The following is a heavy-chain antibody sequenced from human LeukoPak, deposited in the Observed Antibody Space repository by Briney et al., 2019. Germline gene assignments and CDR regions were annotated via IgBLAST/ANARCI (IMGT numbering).Heavy chain of an antibody. Sequence: GASVKVSCKASGGTFSSYAISWVRQAPGQGLEWMGGIIPIFCTANYAQKFQGRVTITTDESTITAYMELSSLRSEDTAVYYCARGTPTGYYYYMDVWGKGTTVTVSS. CDR2: IIPIFCTA. CDR3: ARGTPTGYYYYMDV. J-gene: IGHJ6*03. D-gene: IGHD4-17*01. V-gene: IGHV1-69*05. CDR1: GGTFSSYA.